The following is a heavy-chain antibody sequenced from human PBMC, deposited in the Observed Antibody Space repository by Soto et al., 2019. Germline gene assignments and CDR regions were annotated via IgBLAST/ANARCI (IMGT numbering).Heavy chain of an antibody. CDR1: GGSINTDYW. J-gene: IGHJ4*02. CDR3: ARGVSYRWVY. CDR2: VHHSGTT. V-gene: IGHV4-4*02. Sequence: QVQLQESGPGLVKPSGTLSLTCAVSGGSINTDYWWSWVRQPPGKGLEWIGEVHHSGTTNYIQSLTRRLNMSVGNSGNQVSLELSSVADAVPAVYYCARGVSYRWVYWGQGTLVTVSS. D-gene: IGHD3-16*02.